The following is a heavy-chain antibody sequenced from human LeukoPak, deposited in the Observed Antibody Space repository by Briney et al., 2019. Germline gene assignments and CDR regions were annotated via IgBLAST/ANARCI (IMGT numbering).Heavy chain of an antibody. CDR1: GGSISTYY. J-gene: IGHJ4*02. CDR3: ARGGAVVGFDYFDY. Sequence: SETLSLTCTLSGGSISTYYWSWVRQPPGKGLEWIGYIYYTGSTDYNPSLKSRVTMSVDTSKNQFSLKLSSVTAADTAVYYCARGGAVVGFDYFDYWGQGTLVTVSS. V-gene: IGHV4-59*01. D-gene: IGHD6-19*01. CDR2: IYYTGST.